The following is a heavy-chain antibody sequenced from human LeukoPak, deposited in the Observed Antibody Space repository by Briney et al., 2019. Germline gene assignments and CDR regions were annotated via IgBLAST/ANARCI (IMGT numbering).Heavy chain of an antibody. J-gene: IGHJ5*02. Sequence: SETLSLTCTVSGGSISSSSYYWGWIRQPPGKGLEWIGSIYYSGSTYYNPSLKSRVTISVDTSKNQFSLKLRSVTAADTAVYYCARAGYCSGGSCSGFDPWGQGTLVTVSS. D-gene: IGHD2-15*01. CDR1: GGSISSSSYY. V-gene: IGHV4-39*01. CDR2: IYYSGST. CDR3: ARAGYCSGGSCSGFDP.